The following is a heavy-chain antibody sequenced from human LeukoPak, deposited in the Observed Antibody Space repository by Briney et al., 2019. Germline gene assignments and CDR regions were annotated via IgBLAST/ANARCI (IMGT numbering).Heavy chain of an antibody. Sequence: PGGSLRLSCVASGFTFSNYWMTWVRQAPGKGLEWVANIKQDGSEKYFVDSVRGRFTISRDNAKDSLYLQMNSLRAEDTAVYYCARDALDYGGNNAFDIWGQGTMVTVSS. V-gene: IGHV3-7*01. CDR1: GFTFSNYW. J-gene: IGHJ3*02. CDR2: IKQDGSEK. D-gene: IGHD4-23*01. CDR3: ARDALDYGGNNAFDI.